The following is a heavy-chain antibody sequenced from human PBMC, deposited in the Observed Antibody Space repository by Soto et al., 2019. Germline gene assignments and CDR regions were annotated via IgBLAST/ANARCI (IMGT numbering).Heavy chain of an antibody. CDR3: ARDSRRIAAAGIREYNWFDP. V-gene: IGHV1-69*06. J-gene: IGHJ5*02. CDR1: GGTFSSYA. CDR2: IIPIFGTA. Sequence: SEKVSCKASGGTFSSYAISWVRQAPGQGLEWMGGIIPIFGTASYAQKFQGRVTITADKSTSTAYMELSSLRSEDTAVNYCARDSRRIAAAGIREYNWFDPWGQGTLVTVSS. D-gene: IGHD6-13*01.